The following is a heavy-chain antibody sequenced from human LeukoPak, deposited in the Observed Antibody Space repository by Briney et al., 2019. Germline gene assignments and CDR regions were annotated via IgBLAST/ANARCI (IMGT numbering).Heavy chain of an antibody. CDR2: ISGSGGRI. Sequence: GESLRLSCAASGFTFSSDSMSWVRQAPGKGLEWVSSISGSGGRIDYADSVKGRFTISRDNSKNTLSLQMNSLTAEDTAVYYCAKNPRLEGWIYFDSWGQGILVTVSS. CDR3: AKNPRLEGWIYFDS. D-gene: IGHD1-1*01. CDR1: GFTFSSDS. J-gene: IGHJ4*02. V-gene: IGHV3-23*01.